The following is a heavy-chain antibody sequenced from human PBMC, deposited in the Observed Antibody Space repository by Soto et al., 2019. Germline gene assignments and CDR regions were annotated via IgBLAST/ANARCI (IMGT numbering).Heavy chain of an antibody. CDR2: INPNSGGT. J-gene: IGHJ6*04. CDR3: ARAAAPSANYYYYGMDV. Sequence: QVQLVQSGAEVKKPGASVKVSCKASGYTFTGYYMHWVRQAPGQGLEWMGWINPNSGGTNYAQKFQGWATMTRDTSNSTAYMELSRLRSDDTAVYYCARAAAPSANYYYYGMDVWGKGTTVTVSS. D-gene: IGHD6-13*01. V-gene: IGHV1-2*04. CDR1: GYTFTGYY.